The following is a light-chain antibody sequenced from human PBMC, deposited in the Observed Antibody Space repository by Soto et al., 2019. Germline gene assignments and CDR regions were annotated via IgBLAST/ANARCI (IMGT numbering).Light chain of an antibody. CDR3: QPCGNWPPRIT. V-gene: IGKV3-11*01. CDR2: EAS. Sequence: EIVLTQSPATLSLSPGEGATLSCRASQSVSNFLAWYQQKPGQAPRLLIYEASKRATGVPARFSGSGSGTDFTLTISSLEPEDFAVYYCQPCGNWPPRITFGPGTKVDIK. CDR1: QSVSNF. J-gene: IGKJ3*01.